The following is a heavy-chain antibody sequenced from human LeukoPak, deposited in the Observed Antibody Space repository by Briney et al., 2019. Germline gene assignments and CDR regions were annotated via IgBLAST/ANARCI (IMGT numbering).Heavy chain of an antibody. D-gene: IGHD5-18*01. J-gene: IGHJ4*02. CDR1: GFTFSSYA. Sequence: GGSLRLSCTTSGFTFSSYAMSWVRQTPGKGLEWVSGISGSDSSTYYADSVKGRFTISRDNSKNTLYLQMNSLRAEDTAVYSCAKDNGDTYGRYYFDYWGQGTLVTVSS. CDR3: AKDNGDTYGRYYFDY. CDR2: ISGSDSST. V-gene: IGHV3-23*01.